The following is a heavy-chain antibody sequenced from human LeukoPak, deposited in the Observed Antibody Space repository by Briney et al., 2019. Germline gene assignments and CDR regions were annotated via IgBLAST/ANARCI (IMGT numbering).Heavy chain of an antibody. Sequence: SQTLSLTCTVSGGSISSGGYYWSWIRQRPGKGLEWIGYVYSSGSTNYNPSLVSRVTISLDTSKNQFSLKLSSVTAADTAVYYCARGPASFDYWGQGTLVTVPS. J-gene: IGHJ4*02. V-gene: IGHV4-31*03. D-gene: IGHD1-14*01. CDR1: GGSISSGGYY. CDR2: VYSSGST. CDR3: ARGPASFDY.